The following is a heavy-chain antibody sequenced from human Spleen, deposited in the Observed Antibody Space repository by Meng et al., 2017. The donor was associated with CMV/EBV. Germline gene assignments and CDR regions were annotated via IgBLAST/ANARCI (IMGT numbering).Heavy chain of an antibody. J-gene: IGHJ5*02. V-gene: IGHV1-2*02. CDR1: GYSFTTYG. CDR3: ARAPGYMSP. Sequence: ASVKVSCKASGYSFTTYGINWVRQAPGQGLEWMGWINPNSGGTDYAQRFQGRVTMTRDTSISTAYMELSRLRSDDTAVYFCARAPGYMSPWGQGTLVTVSS. D-gene: IGHD5-18*01. CDR2: INPNSGGT.